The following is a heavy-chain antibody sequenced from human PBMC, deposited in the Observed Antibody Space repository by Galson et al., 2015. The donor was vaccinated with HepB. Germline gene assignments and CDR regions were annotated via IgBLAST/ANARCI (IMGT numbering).Heavy chain of an antibody. J-gene: IGHJ4*02. Sequence: QSGAEVKKPGQSLRISCKGSGYSFTNYWINWVRQMPGKGLEWMGRIDPTDSYTKYSSSFQGHVTISVEKSISTAYLQWSSLKASDTAMYYCARLPPYTYASGDYFDYWGQGTLVTVSS. CDR3: ARLPPYTYASGDYFDY. D-gene: IGHD1-26*01. V-gene: IGHV5-10-1*01. CDR1: GYSFTNYW. CDR2: IDPTDSYT.